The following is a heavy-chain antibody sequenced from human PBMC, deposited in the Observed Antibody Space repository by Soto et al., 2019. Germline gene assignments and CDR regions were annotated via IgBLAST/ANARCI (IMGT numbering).Heavy chain of an antibody. V-gene: IGHV3-23*01. J-gene: IGHJ5*02. CDR3: AKKIYHRFDP. CDR1: GFMFSNYA. D-gene: IGHD3-16*02. Sequence: EERLLESGGNLVQPGGYLRLSCTVSGFMFSNYAMTWVRQAPGKGLEWVSAINPGGENTYYADSLEGRFTISRDNSKNTLYLQMGSLRAEATAIYYCAKKIYHRFDPWGPGTLVTVSS. CDR2: INPGGENT.